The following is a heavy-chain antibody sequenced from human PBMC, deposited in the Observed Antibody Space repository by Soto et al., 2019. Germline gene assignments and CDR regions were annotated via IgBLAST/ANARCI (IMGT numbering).Heavy chain of an antibody. V-gene: IGHV4-4*02. J-gene: IGHJ6*02. CDR2: IYHSGST. CDR3: ARAPYYDFWSGPYYYYYGMDV. CDR1: GGSISSSNW. D-gene: IGHD3-3*01. Sequence: QVQLQESGPGLVKPSGTLSLTCAVSGGSISSSNWWSWVRQPPGKGLEWIGEIYHSGSTNYNPSLKSRVTISVDKSKNPFSLKLSSVTAADTAVYYCARAPYYDFWSGPYYYYYGMDVWGQGTTVTVSS.